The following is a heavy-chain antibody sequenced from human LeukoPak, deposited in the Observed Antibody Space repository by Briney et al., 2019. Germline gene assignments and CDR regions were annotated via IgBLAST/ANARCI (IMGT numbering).Heavy chain of an antibody. CDR3: AREANYYDSSGYYPAFDY. CDR1: GFTVSSNY. Sequence: GGSLRLSCAVSGFTVSSNYMSWVRQAPGKELEWVSVIYSGGNTHYADSVKGRFTISRDNAKNSLYLQMNSLRAEDTAVYYCAREANYYDSSGYYPAFDYWGQGTLVTVSS. CDR2: IYSGGNT. J-gene: IGHJ4*02. V-gene: IGHV3-53*01. D-gene: IGHD3-22*01.